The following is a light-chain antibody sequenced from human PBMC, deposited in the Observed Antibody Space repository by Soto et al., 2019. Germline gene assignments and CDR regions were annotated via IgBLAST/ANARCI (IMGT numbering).Light chain of an antibody. V-gene: IGKV1-5*01. CDR1: QSISGW. Sequence: DIQMTHCPSTLAASAGDRVATTCRASQSISGWLAWYQQKPGKAPKLLIYDASSLESGVPSRFSATVSGTEFSLTITSLQPEDFATYYCQQLFDSPITFGQGTRLEIK. CDR2: DAS. CDR3: QQLFDSPIT. J-gene: IGKJ5*01.